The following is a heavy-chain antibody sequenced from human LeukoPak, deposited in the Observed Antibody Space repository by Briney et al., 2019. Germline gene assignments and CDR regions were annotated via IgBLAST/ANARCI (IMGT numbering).Heavy chain of an antibody. CDR2: IYTSGST. CDR3: TREGAARNFDY. V-gene: IGHV4-61*02. D-gene: IGHD6-6*01. J-gene: IGHJ4*02. Sequence: SETLSLTCTVSGYSITSGYDWGWIRQPAGKGLEWIGRIYTSGSTNFNPSLKSRVSISLDTSQNQFSLKLSYVTAADTAVYYCTREGAARNFDYWGQGILVTVSS. CDR1: GYSITSGYD.